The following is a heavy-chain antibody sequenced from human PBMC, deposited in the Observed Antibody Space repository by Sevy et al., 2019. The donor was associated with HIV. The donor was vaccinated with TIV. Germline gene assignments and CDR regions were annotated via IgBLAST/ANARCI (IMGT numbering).Heavy chain of an antibody. CDR3: ARSYDADDY. D-gene: IGHD5-18*01. V-gene: IGHV3-7*01. CDR1: GFTFSNFW. CDR2: IKTEGSEK. J-gene: IGHJ4*02. Sequence: GGSLRLSCVASGFTFSNFWMNWVRQAPGKGLEWVANIKTEGSEKYYVDSVKGRFTISRDNAKNSLYLQMNSLRAEDTAVDYCARSYDADDYWGQGTLVTVSS.